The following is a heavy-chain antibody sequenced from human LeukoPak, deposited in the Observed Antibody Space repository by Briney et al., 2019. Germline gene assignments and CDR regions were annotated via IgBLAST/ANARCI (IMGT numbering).Heavy chain of an antibody. Sequence: GGSLRLSCAASGFTFSSYAMSWVRQAPGKGLEWVSAISGSGGSTYYADSVKGRFTISRDNSKNPLYLQMNSLRAEDTAVYYCAKDLYYDSSGYLIDYWGQGTLVTVSS. J-gene: IGHJ4*02. CDR1: GFTFSSYA. CDR3: AKDLYYDSSGYLIDY. V-gene: IGHV3-23*01. D-gene: IGHD3-22*01. CDR2: ISGSGGST.